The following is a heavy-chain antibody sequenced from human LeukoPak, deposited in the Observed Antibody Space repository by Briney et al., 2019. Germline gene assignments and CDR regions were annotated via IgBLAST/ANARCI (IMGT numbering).Heavy chain of an antibody. CDR1: GFTFSDYY. Sequence: QPGGSLRLSCAASGFTFSDYYMSWIRQAPGKGLEWVAVISYDGSNKYYADSVKGRFTISRDNSKNTLYLQMNSLRAEDTAVYHCARDGLLRFDYWGQGTLVTVSS. CDR3: ARDGLLRFDY. J-gene: IGHJ4*02. D-gene: IGHD2-21*02. CDR2: ISYDGSNK. V-gene: IGHV3-30*03.